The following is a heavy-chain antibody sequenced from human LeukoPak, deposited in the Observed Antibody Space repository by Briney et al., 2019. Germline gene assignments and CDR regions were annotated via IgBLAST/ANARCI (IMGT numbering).Heavy chain of an antibody. CDR2: IKQDGSDK. CDR3: TRGRGIVAALFDY. D-gene: IGHD6-13*01. Sequence: GGSLRLSCEASGFNYTRYWMAWVRQAPGKGLQWVANIKQDGSDKNYVDSVKGRFTISRDNAKSAVYLQMNTLRAEDTAVYYCTRGRGIVAALFDYWGQGSLVTVSS. J-gene: IGHJ4*02. V-gene: IGHV3-7*01. CDR1: GFNYTRYW.